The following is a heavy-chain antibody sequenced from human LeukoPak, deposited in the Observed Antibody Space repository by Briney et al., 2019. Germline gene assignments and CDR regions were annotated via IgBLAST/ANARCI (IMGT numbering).Heavy chain of an antibody. V-gene: IGHV1-69*13. CDR1: GGTFSSCA. D-gene: IGHD6-13*01. J-gene: IGHJ4*02. CDR3: ATDDTLGAYPIAAGFDY. Sequence: SAKVSCKASGGTFSSCAISWVRQAPGQGLEWMGGIIPIFGTANYAQKFQGRVTITADESTSTAYMELSSLRSEDTAVYYCATDDTLGAYPIAAGFDYWGQGTLVTVSS. CDR2: IIPIFGTA.